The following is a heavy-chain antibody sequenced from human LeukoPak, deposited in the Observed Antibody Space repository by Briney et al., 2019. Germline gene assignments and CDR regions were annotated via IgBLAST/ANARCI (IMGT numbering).Heavy chain of an antibody. D-gene: IGHD6-13*01. CDR1: GFTFSSYW. Sequence: GGSLRLSCAASGFTFSSYWMSWVGKPQGKGRGGGATKKKDGSEKYYVDSVKGRFTISRDNAKNSLYLQMNSLRAEDTAVYYCARDDIAAAPGIKGGPFDYWGQGTLVTVSS. CDR3: ARDDIAAAPGIKGGPFDY. J-gene: IGHJ4*02. V-gene: IGHV3-7*01. CDR2: KKKDGSEK.